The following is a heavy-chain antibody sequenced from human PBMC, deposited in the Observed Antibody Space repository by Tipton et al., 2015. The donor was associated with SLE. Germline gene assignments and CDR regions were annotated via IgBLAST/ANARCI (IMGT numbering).Heavy chain of an antibody. Sequence: TLSLTCAAYGGSFSGYYWSWIRQPPGKGLEWIGEINHSENTNYNPSLKSRVTISVDTSKNQFSLKLSSVTAADTAVYYCARGSGEGDWFDPWGQGTLVTVSS. D-gene: IGHD1-26*01. J-gene: IGHJ5*02. CDR2: INHSENT. V-gene: IGHV4-34*01. CDR1: GGSFSGYY. CDR3: ARGSGEGDWFDP.